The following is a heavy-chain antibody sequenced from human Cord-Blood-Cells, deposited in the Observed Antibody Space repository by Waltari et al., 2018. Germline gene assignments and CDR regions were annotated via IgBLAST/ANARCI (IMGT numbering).Heavy chain of an antibody. CDR2: MNPNSGNT. Sequence: QVQLVQSGAEVKKPGASVKVSCKASGYTFTSYDINWVRQATGQGLEWMGWMNPNSGNTDYAQKCQGRVTMSRNTSISTAYMELSSLRSEDTAVYYCAKFSGAARRNFIDYWGQGTLVTVSS. V-gene: IGHV1-8*01. CDR1: GYTFTSYD. D-gene: IGHD6-6*01. J-gene: IGHJ4*02. CDR3: AKFSGAARRNFIDY.